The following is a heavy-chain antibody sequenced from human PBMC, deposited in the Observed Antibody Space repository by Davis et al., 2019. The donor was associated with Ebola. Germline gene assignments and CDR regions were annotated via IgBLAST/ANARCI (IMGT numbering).Heavy chain of an antibody. CDR3: ARVQDSLAGAFFDY. D-gene: IGHD2-15*01. CDR1: GFTFNKYE. Sequence: GESLKISCAASGFTFNKYEMNWVRQAPGKGLEWISYISDSGSTTYYTDSVKGRFTISRDNAKNSLYLQMNTLRVEDTAVYYCARVQDSLAGAFFDYWGQGTLVTVSS. V-gene: IGHV3-48*03. J-gene: IGHJ4*02. CDR2: ISDSGSTT.